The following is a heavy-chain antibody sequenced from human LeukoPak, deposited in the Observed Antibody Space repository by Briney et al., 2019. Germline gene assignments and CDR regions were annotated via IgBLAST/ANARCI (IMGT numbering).Heavy chain of an antibody. CDR3: ARDQGVPAALRACWFDP. Sequence: SVKVSCKASGGTFSSYAISWVRQAPGQGLEWMGVIIPIFGTANYAQKFQGRVTITADKSTSTAYMELSSLRSEDTAVYYCARDQGVPAALRACWFDPWDEGTLVTVSS. V-gene: IGHV1-69*06. J-gene: IGHJ5*02. D-gene: IGHD2-2*01. CDR1: GGTFSSYA. CDR2: IIPIFGTA.